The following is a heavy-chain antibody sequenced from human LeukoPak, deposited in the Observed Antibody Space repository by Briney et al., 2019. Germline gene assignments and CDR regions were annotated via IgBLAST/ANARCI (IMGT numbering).Heavy chain of an antibody. Sequence: SETLSLTCTVSGGSISSYYWSWIRQPPGEGLEWIGYIYYSGSTNYNPSLKSRVTISVDTSKNQFSLKLSSVTAADTAVYYCARGSGYDGFDYWGQGTLVTVSS. CDR2: IYYSGST. CDR3: ARGSGYDGFDY. V-gene: IGHV4-59*01. CDR1: GGSISSYY. D-gene: IGHD5-12*01. J-gene: IGHJ4*02.